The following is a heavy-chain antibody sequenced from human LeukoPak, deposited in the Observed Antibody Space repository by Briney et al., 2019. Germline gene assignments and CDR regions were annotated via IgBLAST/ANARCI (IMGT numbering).Heavy chain of an antibody. D-gene: IGHD2-15*01. CDR1: GGTFSSYA. J-gene: IGHJ4*02. CDR2: IIPILGIA. V-gene: IGHV1-69*04. Sequence: GASVTVSCKASGGTFSSYAISWVRQAPGQGLEWMGRIIPILGIANYAQKFQGRVTITAGKSTSTAYMELSSLRSEDTAVYYCARLPGYCSGGSCYWTDYWGQGTLVTVSS. CDR3: ARLPGYCSGGSCYWTDY.